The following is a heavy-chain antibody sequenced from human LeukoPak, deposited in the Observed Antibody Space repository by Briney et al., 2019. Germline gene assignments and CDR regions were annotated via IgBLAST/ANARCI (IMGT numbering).Heavy chain of an antibody. Sequence: PSETLSLTCTVSGFSVKSSVYYWGWVRQPPGKGLEWIGSIYSTGNTYHNPSLKSRLTLSIDPSNNQFSLKLSSMTAADTAVYYCARDDRMNWFDPWGQGILVSVSS. CDR2: IYSTGNT. V-gene: IGHV4-39*07. CDR1: GFSVKSSVYY. CDR3: ARDDRMNWFDP. J-gene: IGHJ5*02.